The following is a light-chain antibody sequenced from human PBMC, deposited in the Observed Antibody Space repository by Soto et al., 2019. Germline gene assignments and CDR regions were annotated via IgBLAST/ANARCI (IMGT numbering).Light chain of an antibody. CDR3: CSYADNTDYV. Sequence: QSALTQPPSASGSLGQSVTISCTGTSSDVGAYNYVSWYQQHPGKAPKLMIYEVTRRPSGVPDRFSGSKSGNTASLNVSGLQAEDEEDYYCCSYADNTDYVFGTGPKVTVL. V-gene: IGLV2-8*01. J-gene: IGLJ1*01. CDR2: EVT. CDR1: SSDVGAYNY.